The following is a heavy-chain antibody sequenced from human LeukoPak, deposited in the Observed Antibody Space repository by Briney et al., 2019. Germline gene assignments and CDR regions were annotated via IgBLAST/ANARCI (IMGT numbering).Heavy chain of an antibody. CDR1: GGSISSGGYY. J-gene: IGHJ5*02. D-gene: IGHD2-2*01. CDR2: IYYSGNT. Sequence: SETLSLTCTVSGGSISSGGYYWSWIRQHPGKGLEWLGYIYYSGNTYYNPSLKSRVTISVDTSKNQFSLKLTSVTAADTAVYYCARGTDTYAKGWFDPWGQGTLVTVSS. V-gene: IGHV4-31*03. CDR3: ARGTDTYAKGWFDP.